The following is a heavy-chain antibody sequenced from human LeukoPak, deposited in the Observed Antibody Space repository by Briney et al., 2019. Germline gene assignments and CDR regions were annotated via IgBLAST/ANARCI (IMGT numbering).Heavy chain of an antibody. J-gene: IGHJ4*02. V-gene: IGHV1-46*01. D-gene: IGHD5-24*01. CDR3: ASGYKTVSVFDH. CDR2: INPNGGGT. Sequence: ASVKVSCKASGYTFTTYYMHWVRQAPGQGLVWMGLINPNGGGTRYAQKFQGRVTMTRDTSTSTVYMELSSLRSEDTAVYYCASGYKTVSVFDHWGQGTLVTVSS. CDR1: GYTFTTYY.